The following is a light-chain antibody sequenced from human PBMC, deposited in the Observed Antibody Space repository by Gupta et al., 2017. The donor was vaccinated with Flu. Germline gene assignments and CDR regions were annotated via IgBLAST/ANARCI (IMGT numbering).Light chain of an antibody. CDR3: QLYYKWAPHT. CDR1: HSVNTN. V-gene: IGKV3-15*01. J-gene: IGKJ2*01. Sequence: IEMTQSTATLSVSPGERATLSFRASHSVNTNLAWYQQKFGQAPRLLIYGASIRATGVPARFSGSGYGTEFTLTISSRQSEDFALYYSQLYYKWAPHTFGQGTKLEI. CDR2: GAS.